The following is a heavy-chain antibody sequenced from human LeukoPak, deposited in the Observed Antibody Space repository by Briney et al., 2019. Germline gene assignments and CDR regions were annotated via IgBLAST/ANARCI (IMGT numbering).Heavy chain of an antibody. CDR3: TTYCSGGSCYEWFDP. Sequence: PGGSLRLSCTASGFTFGDYAMSWVRQAPGKGLEWVGFIRSKAYGGTTEYAASVKGRFTISRDDSKSIAYLQMNSLKTEDTAVYYCTTYCSGGSCYEWFDPWGQETLVTVSS. CDR1: GFTFGDYA. V-gene: IGHV3-49*04. J-gene: IGHJ5*02. D-gene: IGHD2-15*01. CDR2: IRSKAYGGTT.